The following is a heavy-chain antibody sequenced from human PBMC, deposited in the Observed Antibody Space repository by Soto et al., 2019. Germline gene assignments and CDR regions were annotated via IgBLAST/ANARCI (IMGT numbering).Heavy chain of an antibody. D-gene: IGHD6-6*01. CDR2: INAGNGNT. CDR3: ARDLEYSPSGAFDY. CDR1: GYTFTSYA. Sequence: ASVKVSCKASGYTFTSYAMQWVRQAPGQRLEWMGWINAGNGNTKYSQKFQGRVTITRDTSASTAYMELSSLRSEDTAVYYCARDLEYSPSGAFDYWGQGTLVTVSS. J-gene: IGHJ4*02. V-gene: IGHV1-3*01.